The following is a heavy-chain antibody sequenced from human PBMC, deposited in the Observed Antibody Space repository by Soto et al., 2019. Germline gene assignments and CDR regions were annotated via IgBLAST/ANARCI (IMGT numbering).Heavy chain of an antibody. Sequence: PGESLKISCQGSGYPFTTNWIGWVRQMPGIGLEWMGVIYPGDSDTRYSPSFQGQVTISADKSVNTAYLRWSSLKASDTAMYYCARMPRSYDNSGYYLTRFDYWGQGTQVTVSS. D-gene: IGHD3-22*01. CDR2: IYPGDSDT. CDR1: GYPFTTNW. J-gene: IGHJ4*02. CDR3: ARMPRSYDNSGYYLTRFDY. V-gene: IGHV5-51*01.